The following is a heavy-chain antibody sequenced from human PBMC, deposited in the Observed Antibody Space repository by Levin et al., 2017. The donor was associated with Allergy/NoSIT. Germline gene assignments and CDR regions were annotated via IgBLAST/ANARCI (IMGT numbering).Heavy chain of an antibody. V-gene: IGHV4-34*01. Sequence: SQTLSLTCAVYGGSFSGYYWTWIRPPPGKGLEWIGEIDHSGGTTYNPSLKSRVTISMDTSKNQFSLRLSSVTAADTAVYYCARHVPCTTASCDYFDYWGQGSLVTVSS. CDR2: IDHSGGT. J-gene: IGHJ4*02. CDR1: GGSFSGYY. CDR3: ARHVPCTTASCDYFDY. D-gene: IGHD2-2*01.